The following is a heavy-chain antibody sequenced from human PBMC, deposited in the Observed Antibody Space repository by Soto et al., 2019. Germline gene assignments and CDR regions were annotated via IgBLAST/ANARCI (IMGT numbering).Heavy chain of an antibody. J-gene: IGHJ3*02. CDR2: ISSSSSTI. D-gene: IGHD3-22*01. CDR1: GFTFSSYS. Sequence: PGGSLRLSCAASGFTFSSYSMNWVRQAPGKGLEWVSYISSSSSTIYYADSVKGRFTISRDNAKNSLYLQMNGLRDEDTAVYYCARDSYYYDSSGYLGPDAFGIWGQGTMVTVSS. V-gene: IGHV3-48*02. CDR3: ARDSYYYDSSGYLGPDAFGI.